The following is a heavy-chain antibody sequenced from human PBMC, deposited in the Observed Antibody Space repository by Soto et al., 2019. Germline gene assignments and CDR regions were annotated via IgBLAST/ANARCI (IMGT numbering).Heavy chain of an antibody. J-gene: IGHJ4*02. CDR1: GGTFSSYA. D-gene: IGHD3-10*01. Sequence: GASVKVSCKASGGTFSSYAISWVRQAPGQGLEWMGGIIPIFGTANYAQKFQGRVTITADESTSTAYMELSSLRSEGTAVYYCARSRSGSYYNGLLDYWGQGILVTVSS. CDR2: IIPIFGTA. CDR3: ARSRSGSYYNGLLDY. V-gene: IGHV1-69*13.